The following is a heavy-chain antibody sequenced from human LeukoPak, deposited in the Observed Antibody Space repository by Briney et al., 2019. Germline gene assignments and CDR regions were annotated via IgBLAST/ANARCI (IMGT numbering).Heavy chain of an antibody. CDR3: AKDGGSYYMVSASYFDY. D-gene: IGHD1-26*01. V-gene: IGHV3-23*01. CDR1: GFTFSSHA. J-gene: IGHJ4*02. Sequence: GGSLRLSYAASGFTFSSHAMNWVRQAPGKGLEWVSAISGSGGSTYYADSVKGRFTISRDNSKNTLYLQMNSLRAEDTAVYYCAKDGGSYYMVSASYFDYWGQGTLVTVSS. CDR2: ISGSGGST.